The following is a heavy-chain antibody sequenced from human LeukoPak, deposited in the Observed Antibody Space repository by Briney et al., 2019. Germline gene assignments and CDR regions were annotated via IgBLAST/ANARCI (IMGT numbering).Heavy chain of an antibody. CDR3: ARDGDNDYGDYGGWFDP. CDR2: INPNSGGT. J-gene: IGHJ5*02. Sequence: GASVKVSCKASGYTFTGYYMHWVRQAPGQGLEWMGWINPNSGGTNYAQKFQGRVTMTRDTSISTAYMELSRLRSDDTAVYYCARDGDNDYGDYGGWFDPWGQGTLVTVSS. D-gene: IGHD4-17*01. V-gene: IGHV1-2*02. CDR1: GYTFTGYY.